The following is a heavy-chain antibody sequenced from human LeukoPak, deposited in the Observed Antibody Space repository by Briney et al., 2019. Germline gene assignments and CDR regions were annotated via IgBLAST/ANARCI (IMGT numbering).Heavy chain of an antibody. Sequence: PGGSLRLSCSASGFTFSRYAMHCVRQAPGKGLEYVSGINDNGGRTHYGDSVKGRFSISRDNSKNTLHLQMSTLRAEDTALYYCVKDVGGSYAFDYWGQGILVTVAS. J-gene: IGHJ4*02. D-gene: IGHD1-26*01. CDR3: VKDVGGSYAFDY. V-gene: IGHV3-64D*09. CDR2: INDNGGRT. CDR1: GFTFSRYA.